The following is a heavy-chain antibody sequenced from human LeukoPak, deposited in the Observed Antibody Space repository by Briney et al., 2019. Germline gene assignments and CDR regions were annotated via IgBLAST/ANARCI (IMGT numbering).Heavy chain of an antibody. V-gene: IGHV1-69*13. D-gene: IGHD2-2*01. CDR3: ASSDRGVVPAATFY. CDR1: GGTFSSYA. CDR2: IIPIFGTA. J-gene: IGHJ4*02. Sequence: SVKVSCKASGGTFSSYAISWVRQAPGQGLEWMGGIIPIFGTANYAQKFQGRVTITADESTSTAYMELSSLRSEDTAVYYCASSDRGVVPAATFYWGQGTLSPSPQ.